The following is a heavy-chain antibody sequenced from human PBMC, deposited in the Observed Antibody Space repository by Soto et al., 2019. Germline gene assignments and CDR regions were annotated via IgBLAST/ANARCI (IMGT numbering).Heavy chain of an antibody. CDR1: GYTFTRYD. Sequence: QVQLVQSGPEVKRPGASVKVSCKASGYTFTRYDFNWVRQAPGQGLEWMGWITTNIDNHQYDPKFQDSVTMTTYTATNTVYLDLRGLTSDDTAVYYCARERDDALTGYGFLDHWGQVNLVTVAS. V-gene: IGHV1-18*01. CDR2: ITTNIDNH. D-gene: IGHD3-9*01. CDR3: ARERDDALTGYGFLDH. J-gene: IGHJ4*02.